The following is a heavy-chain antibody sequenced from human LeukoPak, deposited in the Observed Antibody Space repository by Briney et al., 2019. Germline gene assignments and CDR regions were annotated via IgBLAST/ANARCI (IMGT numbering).Heavy chain of an antibody. D-gene: IGHD2-2*01. CDR2: NSGDAETI. V-gene: IGHV3-48*03. Sequence: GGSLRPSCLGSGFTFIDHEGNWARHTPGRGLEWISYNSGDAETIFYRDSVRGPVTISRDNTKKSLYLQMNSLRAEDTAVYYCAHGTVYQLDYWGQGTLVTVSS. J-gene: IGHJ4*02. CDR3: AHGTVYQLDY. CDR1: GFTFIDHE.